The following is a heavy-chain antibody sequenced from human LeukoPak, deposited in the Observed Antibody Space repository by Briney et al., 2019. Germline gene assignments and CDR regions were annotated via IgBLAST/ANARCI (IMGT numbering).Heavy chain of an antibody. D-gene: IGHD1-26*01. V-gene: IGHV1-2*04. Sequence: ASVTVSCTPSGYTFTDYAINWVRQAPGQGLEWMGWINPNSGGTNYAQKFQGWVTMTRDTSNSTAYMELSRLRSDDTAVYYCARGEPGQYYFDYWGQGTLVTVSS. CDR1: GYTFTDYA. CDR3: ARGEPGQYYFDY. J-gene: IGHJ4*02. CDR2: INPNSGGT.